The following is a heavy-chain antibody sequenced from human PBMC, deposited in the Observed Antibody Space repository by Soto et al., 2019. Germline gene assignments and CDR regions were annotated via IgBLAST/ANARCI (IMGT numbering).Heavy chain of an antibody. CDR3: ARQVLLWFGELSYFDY. V-gene: IGHV4-61*01. CDR2: IYYSGST. CDR1: GGSVSSGSYY. Sequence: SETLSLTCAVSGGSVSSGSYYWSWIRQPPGKGLEWIGYIYYSGSTNYNPSLKSRVTISVDTSKNQFSLKLSSVTAADTAVYYCARQVLLWFGELSYFDYWGQGTLVTVSS. J-gene: IGHJ4*02. D-gene: IGHD3-10*01.